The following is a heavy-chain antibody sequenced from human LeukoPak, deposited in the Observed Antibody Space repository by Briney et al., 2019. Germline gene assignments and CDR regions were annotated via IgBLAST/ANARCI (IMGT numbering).Heavy chain of an antibody. CDR1: GFTFSSYA. V-gene: IGHV3-23*01. CDR3: AKAGRAGIAVADNWFDP. D-gene: IGHD6-19*01. J-gene: IGHJ5*02. Sequence: GGSLRLSCAASGFTFSSYAMSWVRQAPGKGLEWVSAISGSGGSTYYADSVKGRFTISRDNSKNTLYLQMNSLRAEDTAVYYCAKAGRAGIAVADNWFDPWGQGTLVTVSS. CDR2: ISGSGGST.